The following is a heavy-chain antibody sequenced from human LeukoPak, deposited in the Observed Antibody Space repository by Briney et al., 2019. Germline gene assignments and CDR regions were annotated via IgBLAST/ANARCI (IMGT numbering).Heavy chain of an antibody. Sequence: GGSLRLSCAASGFTFSGYGMHWVRQAPGKGLEWVAVISYDGSNKYYADSVKGRFTISRDNSKNTLYLQMNSLRAEDTAVYYCAKVGSPASMPPYYFDYWGQGTLVTVSS. CDR2: ISYDGSNK. V-gene: IGHV3-30*18. CDR3: AKVGSPASMPPYYFDY. J-gene: IGHJ4*02. CDR1: GFTFSGYG. D-gene: IGHD2-2*01.